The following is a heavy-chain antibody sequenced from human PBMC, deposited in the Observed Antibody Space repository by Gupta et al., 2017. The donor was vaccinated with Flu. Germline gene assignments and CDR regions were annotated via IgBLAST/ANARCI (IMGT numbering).Heavy chain of an antibody. CDR1: GFTFSNYG. CDR3: QAINYDFSTGYYSDY. D-gene: IGHD3-3*01. Sequence: GQLVESGGGVVQPGRSLRLYCAASGFTFSNYGLHWVSQAAGKGLEWMAVIWHDGSQKYYAESVKGRFTISRDNSKNTLYLQMNSLRAEDTALYYCQAINYDFSTGYYSDYWGQGTLVTVSS. V-gene: IGHV3-33*01. CDR2: IWHDGSQK. J-gene: IGHJ4*02.